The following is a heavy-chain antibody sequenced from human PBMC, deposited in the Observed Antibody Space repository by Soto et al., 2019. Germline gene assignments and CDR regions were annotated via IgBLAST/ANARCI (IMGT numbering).Heavy chain of an antibody. V-gene: IGHV5-51*01. CDR2: IYPDDSDA. J-gene: IGHJ6*02. CDR1: GFTYSYYW. CDR3: ARLGREACYYSMDV. Sequence: ESLKLSCQASGFTYSYYWIGWVRQMPGKGLEWMGIIYPDDSDARYNPSFQGQVTMSADKSNSTAYLQWSSLKASDTAIYYCARLGREACYYSMDVWGQGTTVTVSS.